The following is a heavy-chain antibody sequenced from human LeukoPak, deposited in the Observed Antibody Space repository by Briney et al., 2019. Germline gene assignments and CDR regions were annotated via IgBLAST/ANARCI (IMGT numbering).Heavy chain of an antibody. CDR3: ARVLEATTFDP. CDR2: ISGTGNRT. D-gene: IGHD1-7*01. J-gene: IGHJ5*02. CDR1: GFTFSSYA. V-gene: IGHV3-23*01. Sequence: GGSLRLSCAASGFTFSSYAMGWVRQAPGKGLEWVSAISGTGNRTYYADSVKGRFTISRDNSKNTLYLQMNSLRAEDTAVYYCARVLEATTFDPWGQGSLVTVSS.